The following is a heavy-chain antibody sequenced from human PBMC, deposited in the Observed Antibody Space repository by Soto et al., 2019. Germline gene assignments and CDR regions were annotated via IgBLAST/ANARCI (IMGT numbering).Heavy chain of an antibody. V-gene: IGHV4-31*03. CDR2: IYYSGST. D-gene: IGHD2-15*01. J-gene: IGHJ5*02. CDR1: GGSISSGGYY. Sequence: SGTLSLTCTVSGGSISSGGYYWGWIRQHPGKGLEWIGYIYYSGSTYYNPSLKSRVTISVDTSKNQFSLKLSSVTAADTAVYYCARVESCSGGSCYSPNWFDPRGKGPLVPVSS. CDR3: ARVESCSGGSCYSPNWFDP.